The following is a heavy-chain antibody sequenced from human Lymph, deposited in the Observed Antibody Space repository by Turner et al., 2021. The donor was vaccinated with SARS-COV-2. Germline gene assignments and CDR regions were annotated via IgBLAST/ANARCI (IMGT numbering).Heavy chain of an antibody. V-gene: IGHV3-49*04. CDR3: TRVKYCTGGSCYGYHFDY. CDR1: GFTFGDYA. D-gene: IGHD2-15*01. Sequence: EVQLVESGGGLVQPGQSLRLSCTASGFTFGDYAMSWVRQAPGKGLEWVGFIRSKAYGGTTQYAASVKGRFTISRDDSKSIAYLQMNSLKTEDTAVYYGTRVKYCTGGSCYGYHFDYWGQGTLVTVSS. J-gene: IGHJ4*02. CDR2: IRSKAYGGTT.